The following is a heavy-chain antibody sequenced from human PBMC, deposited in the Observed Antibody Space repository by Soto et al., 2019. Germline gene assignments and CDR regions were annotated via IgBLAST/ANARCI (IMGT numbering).Heavy chain of an antibody. Sequence: ASVKVSCKASGGTFSSYAISWVRQAPGQGLEWMGGIIPIFGTANYAQKFQGRVTITADESTSTAYMELSSLRSEDTAVYYCARGTKRPLGYCSGGSCPFFDYWGQGTLVTVSS. CDR1: GGTFSSYA. CDR2: IIPIFGTA. J-gene: IGHJ4*02. D-gene: IGHD2-15*01. CDR3: ARGTKRPLGYCSGGSCPFFDY. V-gene: IGHV1-69*13.